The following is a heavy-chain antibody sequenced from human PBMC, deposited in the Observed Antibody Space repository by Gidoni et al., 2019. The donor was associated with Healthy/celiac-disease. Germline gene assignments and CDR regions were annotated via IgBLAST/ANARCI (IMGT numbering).Heavy chain of an antibody. CDR1: GFSLSNARMG. CDR2: IFSNDEK. CDR3: AWIPYYYGSGSYLFDP. D-gene: IGHD3-10*01. V-gene: IGHV2-26*04. J-gene: IGHJ5*02. Sequence: QVILKESGPVLVKPTETLTLTCTVSGFSLSNARMGVSWIRQPPGKALEWLAPIFSNDEKSYSTSLKSRLTISKDTSKSQVVLTMTNMDPVDTATYYCAWIPYYYGSGSYLFDPWGQGTLVTVSS.